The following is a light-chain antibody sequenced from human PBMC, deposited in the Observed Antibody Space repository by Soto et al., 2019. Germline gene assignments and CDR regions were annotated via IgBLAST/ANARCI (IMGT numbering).Light chain of an antibody. CDR1: QSINRW. V-gene: IGKV1-5*03. J-gene: IGKJ1*01. CDR3: QRYDGYPWT. CDR2: KAS. Sequence: DIQMTQSPSTLSASVGDRVTITCRASQSINRWLAWYQQTVGKAPKLLIYKASNLESGIPSRFSGSGSGTEFTLTISSLQPDDFATYFCQRYDGYPWTFGQGTKVEIK.